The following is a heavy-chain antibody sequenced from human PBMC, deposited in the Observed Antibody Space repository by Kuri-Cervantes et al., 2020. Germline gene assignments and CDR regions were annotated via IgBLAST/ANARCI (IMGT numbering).Heavy chain of an antibody. CDR3: ARNYGDYGMDV. V-gene: IGHV3-30*03. D-gene: IGHD4-17*01. Sequence: GESLKISCAASGFTFSSYGMHWVRQAPGKGLEWVAVISYDGSNKYYADSVKGRFTISRDNSKNTLYLQMNSLRAEDTAVYYCARNYGDYGMDVWGEGTTVTSPQ. CDR1: GFTFSSYG. J-gene: IGHJ6*04. CDR2: ISYDGSNK.